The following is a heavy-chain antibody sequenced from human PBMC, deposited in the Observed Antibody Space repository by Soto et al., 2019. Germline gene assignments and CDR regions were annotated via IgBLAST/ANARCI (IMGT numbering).Heavy chain of an antibody. J-gene: IGHJ4*02. Sequence: QMQLQESGPGLVKPSEPLSLTCTVSGGSISRNSYYWGWIRQPPGKGLEWIGSSYYSGSTYYNPSLKSRVTISVDTSKNQFSLKLSSVPAADTAVYYCARHDWNGVDYWGQGTLVTVSS. CDR2: SYYSGST. CDR1: GGSISRNSYY. V-gene: IGHV4-39*01. CDR3: ARHDWNGVDY. D-gene: IGHD1-1*01.